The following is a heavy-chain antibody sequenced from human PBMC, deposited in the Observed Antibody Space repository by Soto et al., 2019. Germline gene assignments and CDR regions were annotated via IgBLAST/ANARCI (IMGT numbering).Heavy chain of an antibody. CDR1: GFSFGGYA. D-gene: IGHD3-9*01. V-gene: IGHV3-23*01. J-gene: IGHJ4*02. CDR3: AKTETFNGYYNAFDY. CDR2: ISGGGGST. Sequence: GGALGLSCSSSGFSFGGYALTWVRLAPGKGLEWVASISGGGGSTYYADSVKGRFSISRDNSNRMVYLQMGSLTAGDTAVYYCAKTETFNGYYNAFDYWGQGTRVTVSS.